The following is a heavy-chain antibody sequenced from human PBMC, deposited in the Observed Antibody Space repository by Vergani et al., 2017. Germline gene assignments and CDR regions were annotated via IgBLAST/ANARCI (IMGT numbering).Heavy chain of an antibody. J-gene: IGHJ5*02. D-gene: IGHD6-19*01. CDR2: IYYSGST. CDR1: GASIRSSNYY. V-gene: IGHV4-39*01. CDR3: ARHSTVEWLVKLGWIDP. Sequence: QLQLQESGPGLVKPSATLSLTCSVSGASIRSSNYYWGWIRQPPGTGLECIASIYYSGSTYYNPSLKSRVTISVDTSKNQFSLKLSSVTAADTAVYFCARHSTVEWLVKLGWIDPWGQGILVTVSS.